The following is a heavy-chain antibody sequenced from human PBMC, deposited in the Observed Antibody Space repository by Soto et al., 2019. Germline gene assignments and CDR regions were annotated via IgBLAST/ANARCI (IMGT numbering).Heavy chain of an antibody. V-gene: IGHV3-23*01. CDR1: GFTFSSYA. CDR3: AKDPYGSGSYYPSPFDY. J-gene: IGHJ4*02. D-gene: IGHD3-10*01. Sequence: GGSLRLSCAASGFTFSSYAMSWVRQAPGKGLEWVSAISGSGGSTYYAESVKGRFTISRDNSKNTLYLQMNSLRAEDTAVYYCAKDPYGSGSYYPSPFDYWGQGTLVTVSS. CDR2: ISGSGGST.